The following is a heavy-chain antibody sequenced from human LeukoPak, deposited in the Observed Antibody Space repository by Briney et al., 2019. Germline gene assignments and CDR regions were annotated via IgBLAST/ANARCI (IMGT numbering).Heavy chain of an antibody. J-gene: IGHJ4*02. CDR2: IIPIFGTA. D-gene: IGHD3-22*01. V-gene: IGHV1-69*01. CDR3: ATPQKTYYYDSSGYIFDY. Sequence: SVKVSCKASGGTFSSYAISWVRQAPGQGLEWMGGIIPIFGTANYAQKFQGRVTITADESTSTAYMELSSLRSEATTLYYCATPQKTYYYDSSGYIFDYWGQGTLVTVSS. CDR1: GGTFSSYA.